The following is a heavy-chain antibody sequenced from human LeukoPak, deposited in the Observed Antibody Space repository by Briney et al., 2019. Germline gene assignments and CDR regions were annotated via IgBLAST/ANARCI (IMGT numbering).Heavy chain of an antibody. Sequence: GGSLRLSCAASGFMFKSYAMSWVRQAPGKGLEGLSVITCRGDDTKYADSVKGRFIISRDNSKNTVHLHLNGLTVEDAAVYYCAKDIFSSVGTPDYWGQGTRVTVSS. D-gene: IGHD3-3*02. V-gene: IGHV3-23*01. J-gene: IGHJ4*02. CDR2: ITCRGDDT. CDR1: GFMFKSYA. CDR3: AKDIFSSVGTPDY.